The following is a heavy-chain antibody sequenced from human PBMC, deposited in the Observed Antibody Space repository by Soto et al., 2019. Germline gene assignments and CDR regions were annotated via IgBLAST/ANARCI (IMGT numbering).Heavy chain of an antibody. V-gene: IGHV4-39*01. Sequence: SETLSLTCTVSGGSISSSSYYWGWIRQPPGKGLEWIGSIYYSGSTYYNPSLKSRVTISVDTSKNQFSLKLSSVTAADTAVYYCARQDDHAYYYDSSGYYSDYWGQGTLVTVSS. D-gene: IGHD3-22*01. CDR3: ARQDDHAYYYDSSGYYSDY. CDR2: IYYSGST. J-gene: IGHJ4*02. CDR1: GGSISSSSYY.